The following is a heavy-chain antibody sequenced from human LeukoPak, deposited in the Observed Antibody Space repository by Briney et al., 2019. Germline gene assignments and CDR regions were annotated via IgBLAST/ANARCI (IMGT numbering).Heavy chain of an antibody. V-gene: IGHV3-23*01. CDR1: GFTFGSYA. CDR3: AKELGYCSGGSCYPGS. Sequence: GSLRLSCAASGFTFGSYAMSWVRQAAGKGLEWVSAISGSGGSTYYADSVKGRFTISRDNSKNTLYLQMNSLRAEDTAVYYCAKELGYCSGGSCYPGSWGQGTLVTVSS. D-gene: IGHD2-15*01. J-gene: IGHJ4*02. CDR2: ISGSGGST.